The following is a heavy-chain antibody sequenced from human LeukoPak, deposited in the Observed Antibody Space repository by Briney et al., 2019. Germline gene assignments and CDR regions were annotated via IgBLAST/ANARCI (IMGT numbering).Heavy chain of an antibody. Sequence: PSETLSLTCTVSGGSISSYYWSWIRQPPGKGLEWIGHIYGSGSTNYNPSLKSRVTLSVDTSKNQFSLKLSSVTAADTAVYYCAGDYGDYEGVSDIWGQGTKVTVSS. D-gene: IGHD4-17*01. CDR2: IYGSGST. V-gene: IGHV4-59*01. CDR1: GGSISSYY. CDR3: AGDYGDYEGVSDI. J-gene: IGHJ3*02.